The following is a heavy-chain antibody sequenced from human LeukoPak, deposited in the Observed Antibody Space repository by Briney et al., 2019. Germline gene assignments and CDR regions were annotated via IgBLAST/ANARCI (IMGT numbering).Heavy chain of an antibody. Sequence: GGSLRLSCAASGFSLTSSWMHWVRQAPGKGLEWVSAISGSGGSTYYADSVKGRFTISRDNSKNTLYLQMNSLRAEDTAVYYCAKRFDYDSSGYYFPYFDYWGQGTLVTVSS. J-gene: IGHJ4*02. V-gene: IGHV3-23*01. CDR2: ISGSGGST. D-gene: IGHD3-22*01. CDR1: GFSLTSSW. CDR3: AKRFDYDSSGYYFPYFDY.